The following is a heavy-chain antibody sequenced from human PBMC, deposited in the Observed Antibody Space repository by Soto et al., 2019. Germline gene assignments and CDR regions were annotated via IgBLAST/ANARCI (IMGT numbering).Heavy chain of an antibody. CDR3: ARGKSGYLTFDF. J-gene: IGHJ4*02. D-gene: IGHD3-22*01. CDR2: VYSGSAT. Sequence: GGSLRLSCAASGFIVSDNYMNWVRQAPGKGPEWLSVVYSGSATYYADSVKGRFTISRDNSKNTVFLHMNSLRVEDTAVYYCARGKSGYLTFDFWGQGTQVTVSS. V-gene: IGHV3-53*01. CDR1: GFIVSDNY.